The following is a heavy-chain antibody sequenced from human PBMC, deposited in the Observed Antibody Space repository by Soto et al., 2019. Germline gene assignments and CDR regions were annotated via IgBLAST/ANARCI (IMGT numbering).Heavy chain of an antibody. CDR2: IWYDGSNK. Sequence: GGSLRLSCAASGFTFSSYGMHWVRQAPGKGLEWVAVIWYDGSNKYYADSVKGRFTISRDNSKNTLYLQMNSLRAEDTAVYYCASNLAVAGIGKWIDPRGQGTLVTVSS. CDR1: GFTFSSYG. D-gene: IGHD6-19*01. J-gene: IGHJ5*02. CDR3: ASNLAVAGIGKWIDP. V-gene: IGHV3-33*01.